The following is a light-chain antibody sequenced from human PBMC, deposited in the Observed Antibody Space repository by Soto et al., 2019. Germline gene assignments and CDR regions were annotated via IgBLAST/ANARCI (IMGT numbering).Light chain of an antibody. CDR1: QSVSSN. J-gene: IGKJ1*01. Sequence: EIVMTQSPATLSLSPGERATLSCRASQSVSSNLAWYQQKPGQAPSLLIFGASTRATGIPARFSGSGSGTEFTLTISSLQSEDFAVYYCQQYGGSPRTFGQGTKVDIK. CDR3: QQYGGSPRT. V-gene: IGKV3-15*01. CDR2: GAS.